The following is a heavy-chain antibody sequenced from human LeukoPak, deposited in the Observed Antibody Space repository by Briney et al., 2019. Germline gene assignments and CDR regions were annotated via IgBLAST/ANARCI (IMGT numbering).Heavy chain of an antibody. CDR3: ARAPLKWLRYNSGDYFDY. CDR1: GPSISSYY. Sequence: SETLSLTCTVSGPSISSYYWSWIRQPAGKGLEWIGRIYIIGSTNYNPSLKSRVAMSVDTSKNQFSLKLSSVTAADTAVYYCARAPLKWLRYNSGDYFDYWGQGTLVTVSS. D-gene: IGHD5-12*01. CDR2: IYIIGST. V-gene: IGHV4-4*07. J-gene: IGHJ4*02.